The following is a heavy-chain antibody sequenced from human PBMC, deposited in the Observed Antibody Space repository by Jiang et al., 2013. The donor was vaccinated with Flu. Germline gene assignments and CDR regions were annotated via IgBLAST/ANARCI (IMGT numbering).Heavy chain of an antibody. Sequence: GLVQPGRSLRLSCAASGFRFDQYALHWVRQAPGKGLEWISGITWNSGTLAYADSVKGRFTISRDNAKNSLYLQMDSLRTEDTALYYCAKDLGKWLILFDYWGQGSLVTVSS. CDR2: ITWNSGTL. CDR1: GFRFDQYA. D-gene: IGHD6-19*01. CDR3: AKDLGKWLILFDY. V-gene: IGHV3-9*01. J-gene: IGHJ4*02.